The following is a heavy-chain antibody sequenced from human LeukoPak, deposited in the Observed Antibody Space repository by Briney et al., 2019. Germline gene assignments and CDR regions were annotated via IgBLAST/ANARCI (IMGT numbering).Heavy chain of an antibody. CDR2: ISPDGSAA. J-gene: IGHJ4*02. Sequence: GGSLRLSCEASGFTFSNYWMSWVSQAPGKGLEWVANISPDGSAAFYVDSVKGRVTISRDSAKNSLYLQMFSLRAEDTAVYYCARSVDYWGQGTLVTVSS. CDR1: GFTFSNYW. CDR3: ARSVDY. V-gene: IGHV3-7*01.